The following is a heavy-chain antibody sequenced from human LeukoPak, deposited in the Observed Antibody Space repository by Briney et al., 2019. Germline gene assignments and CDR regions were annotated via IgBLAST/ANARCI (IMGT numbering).Heavy chain of an antibody. CDR1: GYTFTGYY. D-gene: IGHD3-10*01. CDR2: INPNSGGT. Sequence: ASVKVSCKASGYTFTGYYMHWVRQAPGQGLEWMGWINPNSGGTNYAQKFQGRVTMTRDTSISTAYMELSRLRSDDTAVYYCARAEIWFGELSHFDYWGQGTLVTVSS. V-gene: IGHV1-2*02. J-gene: IGHJ4*02. CDR3: ARAEIWFGELSHFDY.